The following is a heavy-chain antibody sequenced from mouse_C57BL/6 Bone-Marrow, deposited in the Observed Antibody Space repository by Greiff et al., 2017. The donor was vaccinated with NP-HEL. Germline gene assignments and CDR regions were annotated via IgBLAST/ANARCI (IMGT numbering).Heavy chain of an antibody. Sequence: EVMLVESGAELVRPGASVKLSCTASGFNIKDDYMHWVKQRPEQGLEWIGWIDPENGDTEYASKFQGKATITADTSSNTAYLQLSSLTSEDTAVYYCTTLSYYGNYGYFDVWGTGTTVTVSS. CDR3: TTLSYYGNYGYFDV. J-gene: IGHJ1*03. CDR1: GFNIKDDY. V-gene: IGHV14-4*01. CDR2: IDPENGDT. D-gene: IGHD2-10*01.